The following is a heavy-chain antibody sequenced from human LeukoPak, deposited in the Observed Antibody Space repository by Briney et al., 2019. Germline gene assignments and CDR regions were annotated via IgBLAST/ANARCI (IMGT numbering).Heavy chain of an antibody. V-gene: IGHV4-34*01. Sequence: SETLSLTCAVYGGSFSGYYGSWVRQSPGKGLEWIGEINQSGTASYNPSLQSRVTMSVDMSKNQISLKLTSVTAADTAFYYCWRRSHHGPESYPRSWGQGTLVTVSS. J-gene: IGHJ4*02. D-gene: IGHD3-10*01. CDR1: GGSFSGYY. CDR3: WRRSHHGPESYPRS. CDR2: INQSGTA.